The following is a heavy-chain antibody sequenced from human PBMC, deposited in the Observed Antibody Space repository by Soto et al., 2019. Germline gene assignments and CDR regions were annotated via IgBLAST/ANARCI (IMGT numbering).Heavy chain of an antibody. Sequence: ASVKVSCKASGYTFTSYAMHWVRQAPGQRLEWMGWINAGNGNTEYSQKFQGRVTITRDTSASTAYMELSSLRSEDTAVYYCARGSPLLPDDSGGYYYGFFDYWGQGTLVTVSS. CDR3: ARGSPLLPDDSGGYYYGFFDY. CDR1: GYTFTSYA. CDR2: INAGNGNT. J-gene: IGHJ4*02. D-gene: IGHD3-22*01. V-gene: IGHV1-3*01.